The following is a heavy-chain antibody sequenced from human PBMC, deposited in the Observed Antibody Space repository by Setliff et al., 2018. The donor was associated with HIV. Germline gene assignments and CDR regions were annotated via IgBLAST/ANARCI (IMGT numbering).Heavy chain of an antibody. CDR3: ARDQIRSRDYYYYTDV. V-gene: IGHV3-48*01. Sequence: GGSLRLSCAASGFNFSMYSMNWVRQAPAKGLGWVSYISSSSSTKYYADSVKSRFTISRDNAKNSLYLHMNTLRADDTAVYFCARDQIRSRDYYYYTDVWGKGTPVTVSS. D-gene: IGHD3-3*01. J-gene: IGHJ6*03. CDR1: GFNFSMYS. CDR2: ISSSSSTK.